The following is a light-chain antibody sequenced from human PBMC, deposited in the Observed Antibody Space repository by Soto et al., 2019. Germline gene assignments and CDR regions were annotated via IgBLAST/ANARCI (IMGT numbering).Light chain of an antibody. CDR3: QSYDSSLSGSNYV. V-gene: IGLV1-40*01. Sequence: QSVLTQPPSVSGAPGQRVTISCTGSSSNIGAGYDVHWYQQLPGTAPKLLIYGNSNRPSGVPDRFSGSKSGTSASLDITGLQAEDEADYYCQSYDSSLSGSNYVFGTGTKLTVL. CDR2: GNS. J-gene: IGLJ1*01. CDR1: SSNIGAGYD.